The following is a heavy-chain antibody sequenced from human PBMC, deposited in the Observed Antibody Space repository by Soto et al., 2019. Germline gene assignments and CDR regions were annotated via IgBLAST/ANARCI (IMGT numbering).Heavy chain of an antibody. D-gene: IGHD3-3*01. Sequence: ASVKVSCKASGYTFTSYYMHWVRQAPGQGLEWMGIINPSGGSTSYAQKFQGRVTMTRDTSTSTVYMELSSLRSEDTAVYYCAGDNGITIFGVVTPSGMEGWGQGTTVTVSS. CDR3: AGDNGITIFGVVTPSGMEG. V-gene: IGHV1-46*01. CDR1: GYTFTSYY. CDR2: INPSGGST. J-gene: IGHJ6*02.